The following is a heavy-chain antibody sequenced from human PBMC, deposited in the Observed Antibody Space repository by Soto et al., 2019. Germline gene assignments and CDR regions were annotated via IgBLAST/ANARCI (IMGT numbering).Heavy chain of an antibody. D-gene: IGHD5-18*01. Sequence: GGSLRLSCATSGFSSSGYWIHWVRQAPGKGLVWVSHINGDGSSTNYADSVKGRFTISRDYAKNTLYLQMNSLRVEDTAVYYCARGGAYIYGPQYDWGQGTLVTVSS. J-gene: IGHJ4*02. CDR3: ARGGAYIYGPQYD. V-gene: IGHV3-74*01. CDR2: INGDGSST. CDR1: GFSSSGYW.